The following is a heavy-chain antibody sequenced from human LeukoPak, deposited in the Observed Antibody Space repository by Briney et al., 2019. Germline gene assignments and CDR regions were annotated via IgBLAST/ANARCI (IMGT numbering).Heavy chain of an antibody. CDR3: ARLNPVRFFGVVKPLYYFDY. Sequence: SETLSLTCTVSGYSISSGYYWGWIRQPPGEGLEWIGSIYHSGSTYYNPSLKSRVTISVDTSRNQFSLKLSSVTAADTAVYYCARLNPVRFFGVVKPLYYFDYWGQGTLVTVSS. CDR1: GYSISSGYY. D-gene: IGHD3-3*01. V-gene: IGHV4-38-2*02. CDR2: IYHSGST. J-gene: IGHJ4*02.